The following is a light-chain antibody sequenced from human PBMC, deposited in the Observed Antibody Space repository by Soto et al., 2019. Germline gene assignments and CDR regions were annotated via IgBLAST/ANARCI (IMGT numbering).Light chain of an antibody. CDR2: EVS. Sequence: QCLLTQAASVSGSPGQSITIACTGTISDVGGYKYVSWYQHHPGKAPKLIIYEVSNRPSGVSNRFSGSKSANTASLTLSGLQAEDEADYYRTSYTRNSTYVFGSGTKVTVL. CDR3: TSYTRNSTYV. V-gene: IGLV2-14*01. J-gene: IGLJ1*01. CDR1: ISDVGGYKY.